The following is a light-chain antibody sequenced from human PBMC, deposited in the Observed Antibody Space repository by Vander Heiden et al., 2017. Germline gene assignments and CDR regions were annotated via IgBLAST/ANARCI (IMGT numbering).Light chain of an antibody. CDR3: SLYTSSSTPVV. CDR1: SSDVGSYNR. V-gene: IGLV2-18*01. J-gene: IGLJ2*01. Sequence: QSALTQPPSVSGSPGQSVTISCPGTSSDVGSYNRVSWYQQPPGTAPKLMIYEVSNRPSGVPDRFSGSKSGNTASLTISGLQAEDEADYYCSLYTSSSTPVVFGGGTKLTVL. CDR2: EVS.